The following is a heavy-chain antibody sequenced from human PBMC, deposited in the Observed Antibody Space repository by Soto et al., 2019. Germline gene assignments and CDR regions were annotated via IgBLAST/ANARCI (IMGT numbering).Heavy chain of an antibody. Sequence: SETLSLTCTVSGGSISSGDYYWSWIRQPPGKGLEWIGYIYYSGSTYYNPSLKSRVTISVDTSKNRFSLKLSSVTAADTAVYYCARGSYYYDSSGYYHVWGQGTLVTVSS. CDR2: IYYSGST. J-gene: IGHJ4*02. CDR3: ARGSYYYDSSGYYHV. CDR1: GGSISSGDYY. D-gene: IGHD3-22*01. V-gene: IGHV4-30-4*01.